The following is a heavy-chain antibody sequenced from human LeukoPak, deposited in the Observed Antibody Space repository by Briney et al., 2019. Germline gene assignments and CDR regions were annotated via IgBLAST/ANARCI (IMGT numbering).Heavy chain of an antibody. V-gene: IGHV1-69*13. Sequence: SVKVSCKASGGTFSSYAISGVRQAPGQGLEWMGGIIPIFGTANYAQKFQGRVTITADESTSTAYMELSSLRSEDTAVYYCARLMRIYYYYYGMDVWGKGTTVTVSS. CDR2: IIPIFGTA. J-gene: IGHJ6*04. D-gene: IGHD3-16*01. CDR3: ARLMRIYYYYYGMDV. CDR1: GGTFSSYA.